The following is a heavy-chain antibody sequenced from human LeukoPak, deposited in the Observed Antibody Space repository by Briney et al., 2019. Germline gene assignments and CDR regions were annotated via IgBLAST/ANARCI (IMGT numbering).Heavy chain of an antibody. CDR2: IYYSGNT. CDR1: GGSIRGYY. J-gene: IGHJ2*01. V-gene: IGHV4-59*01. Sequence: PSETLSLTCTVSGGSIRGYYWTWIRQPPGKGLEWIGFIYYSGNTNYNPSLKSRVTISVDTSKNQFSLKLTSVTAADRAVYYCAREKESIDYGDSRTSWYFDLWGRGILVTVSS. CDR3: AREKESIDYGDSRTSWYFDL. D-gene: IGHD4-17*01.